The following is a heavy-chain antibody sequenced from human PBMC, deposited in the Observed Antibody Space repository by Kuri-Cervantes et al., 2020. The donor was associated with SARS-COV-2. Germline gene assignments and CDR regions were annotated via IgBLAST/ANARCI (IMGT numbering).Heavy chain of an antibody. V-gene: IGHV3-7*01. CDR3: AKDLSYNWNYGGGMDY. CDR1: GFTFSSYW. CDR2: IKQDGSEK. Sequence: GGSLRLSCAASGFTFSSYWMSWVRQAPGKGLEWVANIKQDGSEKYYVDSVKGRFTISRDNAKNSLYLQMNSLRLEDTAVYYCAKDLSYNWNYGGGMDYWGQGTPVTVSS. D-gene: IGHD1-7*01. J-gene: IGHJ4*02.